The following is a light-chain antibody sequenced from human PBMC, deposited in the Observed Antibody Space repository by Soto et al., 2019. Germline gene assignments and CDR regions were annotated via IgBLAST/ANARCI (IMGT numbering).Light chain of an antibody. Sequence: NFMLTQPHSVSESPGKTVTISCTRSSGSIASNYVQWYQQRPGSAPTTVINEGNQRPSGVPDRFSGSIDSSSNSASLIISGLKIEDEAVYCCQSYDSTSWVFGGGTKLTVL. CDR2: EGN. J-gene: IGLJ3*02. V-gene: IGLV6-57*04. CDR1: SGSIASNY. CDR3: QSYDSTSWV.